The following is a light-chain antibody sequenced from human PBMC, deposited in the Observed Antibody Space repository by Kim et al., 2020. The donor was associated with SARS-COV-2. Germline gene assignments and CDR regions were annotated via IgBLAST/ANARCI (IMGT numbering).Light chain of an antibody. V-gene: IGLV1-40*01. CDR2: GNI. CDR1: SSNIGTGYD. CDR3: QSYDSSLSGV. Sequence: QRVTISSTWISSNIGTGYDVHCNQHLPGTAPKLLCYGNINRPSGVPDRFSGAKSGTSASLAITGLRAEDEADYYCQSYDSSLSGVFGGGTQLTFL. J-gene: IGLJ3*02.